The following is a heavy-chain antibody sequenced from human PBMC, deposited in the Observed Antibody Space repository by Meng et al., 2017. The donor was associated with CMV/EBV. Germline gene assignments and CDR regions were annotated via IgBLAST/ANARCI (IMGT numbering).Heavy chain of an antibody. J-gene: IGHJ4*02. CDR1: GFTFSGYS. CDR2: ISSSSSYI. V-gene: IGHV3-21*01. CDR3: ARDPVVSSTPGEWNY. D-gene: IGHD2-2*01. Sequence: FGFTFSGYSRPWVRQAPRKGLEWVSSISSSSSYIYYADSVKGRFTISRDNAKNSLYLQMNSLRAEDTAVYYCARDPVVSSTPGEWNYWGQGTLVTVSS.